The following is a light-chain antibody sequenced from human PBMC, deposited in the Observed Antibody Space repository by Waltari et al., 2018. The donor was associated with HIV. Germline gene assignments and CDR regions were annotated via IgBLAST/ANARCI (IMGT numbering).Light chain of an antibody. V-gene: IGLV2-14*03. Sequence: QSALTQPASVSGSPGQSITISCHATAVDIGYLTFVSLYQQFSGRPPQLIIYGGSTRSSRVSHRFSASNSGKTASLTISGLQTADEAIYYCCAYVGTLTPAFGGGTQLTVL. CDR1: AVDIGYLTF. CDR2: GGS. CDR3: CAYVGTLTPA. J-gene: IGLJ3*02.